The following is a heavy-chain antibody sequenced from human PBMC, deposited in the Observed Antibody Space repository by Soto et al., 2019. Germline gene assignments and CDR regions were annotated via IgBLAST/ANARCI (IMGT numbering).Heavy chain of an antibody. CDR3: ARDRPIQFRIAVAGTGGRAYGMDV. J-gene: IGHJ6*02. CDR1: GFTFSSYA. D-gene: IGHD6-19*01. Sequence: PGGSLRLSCAASGFTFSSYAMSWVRQAPGKGLEWVSAISGSGGSTYYADSVKGRFTISRDNSKNTLYLQMNSLRAEDTAVYYCARDRPIQFRIAVAGTGGRAYGMDVWGQGTTVTVSS. CDR2: ISGSGGST. V-gene: IGHV3-23*01.